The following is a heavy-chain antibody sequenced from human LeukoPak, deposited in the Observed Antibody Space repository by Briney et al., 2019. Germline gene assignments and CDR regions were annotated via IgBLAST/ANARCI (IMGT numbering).Heavy chain of an antibody. J-gene: IGHJ4*02. Sequence: GGSLRLSCAASGFTFSSYAMSWVRQAPGKGLEWVSAISGSSGSTYYADSVKGRFTISRDNSKNTLYLQMNSLRAEDTAVYYCARPLQYYYDSSGYYSGFSAFDYRGQGTLVTVSS. CDR3: ARPLQYYYDSSGYYSGFSAFDY. CDR1: GFTFSSYA. D-gene: IGHD3-22*01. V-gene: IGHV3-23*01. CDR2: ISGSSGST.